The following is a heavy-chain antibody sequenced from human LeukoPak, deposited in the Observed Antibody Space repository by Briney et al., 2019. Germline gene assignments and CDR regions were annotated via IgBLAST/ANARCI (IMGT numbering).Heavy chain of an antibody. CDR1: GYSFTSYW. V-gene: IGHV5-51*01. D-gene: IGHD3-10*01. CDR3: ARLCSGNYYKVYFDY. J-gene: IGHJ4*02. Sequence: GESLKIPCKGSGYSFTSYWIGWVRQMPGKGLEWMGIIYPGDSDTRYSPSFQGQVTISADKSINTAYLQWSSLKASDTAMYYCARLCSGNYYKVYFDYWGQGTLVTVSS. CDR2: IYPGDSDT.